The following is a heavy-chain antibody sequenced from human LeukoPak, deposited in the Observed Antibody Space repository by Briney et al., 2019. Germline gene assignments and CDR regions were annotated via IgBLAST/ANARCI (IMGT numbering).Heavy chain of an antibody. J-gene: IGHJ3*02. CDR2: IYTSGST. Sequence: PSETLSLTCTVSGCSISSGSYYWSWIRQPAGQGLEWIGRIYTSGSTYYNPSLKSRVTISVDTSKNQFSLKVSTVTGADTAVYYCERDIVVVRTFDIWGQGTMVTVSS. CDR1: GCSISSGSYY. CDR3: ERDIVVVRTFDI. D-gene: IGHD2-21*01. V-gene: IGHV4-61*02.